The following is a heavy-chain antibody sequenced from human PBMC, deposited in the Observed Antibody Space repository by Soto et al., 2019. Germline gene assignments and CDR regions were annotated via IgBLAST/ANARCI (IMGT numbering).Heavy chain of an antibody. CDR3: ARKEEGTMVRGVIITGFDY. CDR1: GGSFSGYY. J-gene: IGHJ4*02. D-gene: IGHD3-10*01. CDR2: INHSGST. Sequence: PSETLSLTCAVYGGSFSGYYWSWIRQPPGKGLEWNGEINHSGSTNYNPSLKSRVTISVDTSKNQFSLKLSSVTAADTAVYYCARKEEGTMVRGVIITGFDYWGQGTLVTVSS. V-gene: IGHV4-34*01.